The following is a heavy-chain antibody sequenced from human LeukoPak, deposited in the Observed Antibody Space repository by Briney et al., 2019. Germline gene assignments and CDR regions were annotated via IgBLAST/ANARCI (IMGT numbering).Heavy chain of an antibody. D-gene: IGHD3-10*01. Sequence: PGGSLGLSCAASGFTFSSYAMHWVRQAPGKGLEWVAVISYDGSNKYYADSVKGRFTISRDNSKNTLYLQMNSLRAEDTAVYYCARDEGFYGSGSYNTPFDFWGQGTLVTVSS. CDR2: ISYDGSNK. CDR1: GFTFSSYA. J-gene: IGHJ4*02. V-gene: IGHV3-30*04. CDR3: ARDEGFYGSGSYNTPFDF.